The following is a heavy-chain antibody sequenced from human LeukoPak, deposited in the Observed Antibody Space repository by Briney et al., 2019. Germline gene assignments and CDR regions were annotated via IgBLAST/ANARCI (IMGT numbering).Heavy chain of an antibody. CDR1: GFTFSDYG. CDR2: IRYGSNE. Sequence: GGSLRLSCAASGFTFSDYGMHWVRQAPGKGLEWVSFIRYGSNEYYADSVRGRFTISRDNSKNTLYLQMDSLRPEDTAVYYCARDGVVGARYNYYYHMDVWGKGSTVIVSS. J-gene: IGHJ6*03. D-gene: IGHD1-26*01. V-gene: IGHV3-30*02. CDR3: ARDGVVGARYNYYYHMDV.